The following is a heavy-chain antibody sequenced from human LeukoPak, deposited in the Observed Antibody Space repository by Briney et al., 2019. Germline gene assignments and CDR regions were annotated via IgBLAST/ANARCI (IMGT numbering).Heavy chain of an antibody. CDR3: ARILYYDFWSGAFDP. J-gene: IGHJ5*02. Sequence: PSETLSLTCTVSGGSISSSSYYWGWIRQPPGKGLDWIGSIYYSGSTYYNPSLKSRVTISVDTSKNQFSLKLSSVTAADTAVYYCARILYYDFWSGAFDPWGQGTLVTVSS. CDR1: GGSISSSSYY. V-gene: IGHV4-39*01. CDR2: IYYSGST. D-gene: IGHD3-3*01.